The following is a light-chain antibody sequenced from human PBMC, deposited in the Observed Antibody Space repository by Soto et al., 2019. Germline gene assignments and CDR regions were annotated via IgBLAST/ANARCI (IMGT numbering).Light chain of an antibody. V-gene: IGKV3-15*01. CDR1: QSINTN. J-gene: IGKJ4*01. CDR2: GAS. CDR3: QQYSSSPLT. Sequence: IVMTQSPATLSVSPGERATLSCRASQSINTNLAWFQQKPGRAPRLLIFGASTRATDIPARFSGSGSGTEFTLTISRLEPEDFAVYYCQQYSSSPLTFGGGTKVDIK.